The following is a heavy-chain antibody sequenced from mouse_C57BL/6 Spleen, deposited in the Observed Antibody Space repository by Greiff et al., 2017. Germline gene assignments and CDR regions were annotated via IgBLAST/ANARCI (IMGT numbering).Heavy chain of an antibody. CDR3: ARGDYSNSWFAY. J-gene: IGHJ3*01. V-gene: IGHV1-55*01. CDR1: GYTFTSYW. D-gene: IGHD2-5*01. Sequence: QVQLQQPGAELVKPGASVKMSCKASGYTFTSYWITWVKQRPGQGLEWIGDIYPGSGSTNYNAKFKSKATLTVDTSSSTAYMQLSSLTSEDSAVYYCARGDYSNSWFAYWGQGTLVTVSA. CDR2: IYPGSGST.